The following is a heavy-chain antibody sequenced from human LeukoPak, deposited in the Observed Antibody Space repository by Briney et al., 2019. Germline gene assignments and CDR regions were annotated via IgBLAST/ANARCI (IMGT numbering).Heavy chain of an antibody. V-gene: IGHV3-30-3*01. J-gene: IGHJ4*02. Sequence: GGSLRLSCAASGFTFSSYAVHWVRQAPGKGLDWVAVISYDGSNKYYADPVKGRFTISRDNSKNTLYLQMNSLRAEDTAVYYCARDDPTYYDFWSGSALDYWGQGTLVTVSS. CDR3: ARDDPTYYDFWSGSALDY. CDR1: GFTFSSYA. CDR2: ISYDGSNK. D-gene: IGHD3-3*01.